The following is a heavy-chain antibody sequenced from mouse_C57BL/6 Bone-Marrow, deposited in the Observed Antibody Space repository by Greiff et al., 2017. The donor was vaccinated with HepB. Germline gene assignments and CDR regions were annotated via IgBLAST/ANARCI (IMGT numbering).Heavy chain of an antibody. CDR2: IDPSDSET. D-gene: IGHD2-3*01. Sequence: QVQLQQPGAELVRPGSSVKLSCKASGYTFTSYWMHWVKQRPIQGLEWIGNIDPSDSETHYNQKFKDKATLTVDKSSSTAYMQLSSLTSEDSAVYYCATEGGYYGGYFDVWGTGTTVTVSS. CDR1: GYTFTSYW. CDR3: ATEGGYYGGYFDV. J-gene: IGHJ1*03. V-gene: IGHV1-52*01.